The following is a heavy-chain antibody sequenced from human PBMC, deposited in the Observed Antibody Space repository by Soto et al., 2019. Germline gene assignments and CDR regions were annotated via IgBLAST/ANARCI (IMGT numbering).Heavy chain of an antibody. D-gene: IGHD2-15*01. CDR2: ISSSSTTK. CDR1: GFTFSSYS. V-gene: IGHV3-48*01. Sequence: EVQLVESGGGLVQPGGSLRLSCAASGFTFSSYSMNWVRQAPGKGLEWVSYISSSSTTKYYADSVKGRFTISRDNAKNPPYLPMKRLRSEDTAVYYCARDGCSGSNCLNWFDPWGQGTLVTVSS. CDR3: ARDGCSGSNCLNWFDP. J-gene: IGHJ5*02.